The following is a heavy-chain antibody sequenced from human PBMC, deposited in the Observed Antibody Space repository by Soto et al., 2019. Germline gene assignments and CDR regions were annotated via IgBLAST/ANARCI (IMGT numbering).Heavy chain of an antibody. D-gene: IGHD6-6*01. CDR2: IYSNGDT. V-gene: IGHV4-31*03. CDR3: ARRGGSSSGYYYYAMDV. Sequence: SETLSLTCSVSSDSMDSGGYYWSWIRQHPGKGLEWIGYIYSNGDTYYNPSLKSRVTISVDTSKNQFSLNLTSVTAADTAVYYCARRGGSSSGYYYYAMDVWGQGTTVTVSS. J-gene: IGHJ6*02. CDR1: SDSMDSGGYY.